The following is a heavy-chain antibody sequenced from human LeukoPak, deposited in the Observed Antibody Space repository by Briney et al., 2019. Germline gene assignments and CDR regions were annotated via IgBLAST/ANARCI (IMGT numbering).Heavy chain of an antibody. CDR1: VFTFSSYA. D-gene: IGHD3-22*01. J-gene: IGHJ3*02. CDR3: AKGRYYYDNSDAFEI. V-gene: IGHV3-23*01. Sequence: GGSLRLSCAASVFTFSSYAMSWVRQAPGKGLEWVSGISGSDGSTYYADSVKGRFTISRDNSKNTLYLQMNSLRAEDTAVYHCAKGRYYYDNSDAFEIWGQGTMVTVSS. CDR2: ISGSDGST.